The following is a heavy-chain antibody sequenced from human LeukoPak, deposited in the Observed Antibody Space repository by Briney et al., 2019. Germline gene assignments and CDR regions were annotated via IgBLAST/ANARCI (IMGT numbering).Heavy chain of an antibody. D-gene: IGHD3-22*01. V-gene: IGHV1-2*02. Sequence: ASVKVSCKTSGYTFTGYYMHWVRQAPGQGLEWMGWINPNSGDTNYAQKLQGRVTMTTDTSTSTAYMELRSLRSDDTAVYYCARDLGYYDSSGYFGLVFDYWGQGTLVTVSS. J-gene: IGHJ4*02. CDR2: INPNSGDT. CDR1: GYTFTGYY. CDR3: ARDLGYYDSSGYFGLVFDY.